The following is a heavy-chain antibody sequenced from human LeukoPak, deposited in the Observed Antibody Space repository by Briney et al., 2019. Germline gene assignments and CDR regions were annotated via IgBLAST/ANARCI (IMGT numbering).Heavy chain of an antibody. CDR3: ARGEYYNSPDYYYYMDV. J-gene: IGHJ6*03. V-gene: IGHV4-4*07. D-gene: IGHD2/OR15-2a*01. CDR1: GGSISSYY. CDR2: IYTSGST. Sequence: SETLSLTCTVSGGSISSYYWSWIRQPAGKGLEWIGQIYTSGSTNYNPSLKSRVTISVDTSKNQFSLKLSSVTAADTAVYYCARGEYYNSPDYYYYMDVWGKGTTVTISS.